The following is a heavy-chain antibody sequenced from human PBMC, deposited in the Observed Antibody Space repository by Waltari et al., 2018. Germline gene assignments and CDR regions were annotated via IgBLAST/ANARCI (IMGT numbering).Heavy chain of an antibody. CDR3: ARGGWFGRGNDAFDI. CDR1: GGSFSSYY. J-gene: IGHJ3*02. V-gene: IGHV4-34*01. CDR2: INHRGST. D-gene: IGHD3-10*01. Sequence: QVQLQQWGAGLLKPSETLSLNCAVYGGSFSSYYWSWIRQSPRTGLEWIGEINHRGSTNDNPSLKSRVTISVDTSKNQFSLKLRSVTAADTAVYFCARGGWFGRGNDAFDIWGQGTAVTVS.